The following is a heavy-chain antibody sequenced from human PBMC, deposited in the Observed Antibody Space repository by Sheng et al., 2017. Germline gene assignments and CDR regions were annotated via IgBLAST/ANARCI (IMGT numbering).Heavy chain of an antibody. V-gene: IGHV4-34*01. CDR3: ARVSPPSVGYGDYGYFDY. D-gene: IGHD4-17*01. CDR2: INHSGST. J-gene: IGHJ4*02. CDR1: GGSFSGYY. Sequence: QVQLQQWGAGLLKPSETLSLTCAVYGGSFSGYYWSWIRQPPGKGLEWIGEINHSGSTNYNPSLKSRVTISVDTSKNQFSLKLSSVTAADTAVYYCARVSPPSVGYGDYGYFDYWGQGTLVTVSS.